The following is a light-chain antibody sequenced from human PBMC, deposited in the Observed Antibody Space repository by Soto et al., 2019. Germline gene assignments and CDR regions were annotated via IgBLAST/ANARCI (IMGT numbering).Light chain of an antibody. Sequence: DIVMTQSPLSLPVTPGEPASISCRSIQGLLHSNGYNCLDWYLQKPGQSPQLLIYSGSNRASGVPDRFSGSGSGTDFTLKIRRVEAEDVGVYYCMQALQAPWTFGQGTKVDIK. CDR1: QGLLHSNGYNC. J-gene: IGKJ1*01. V-gene: IGKV2-28*01. CDR2: SGS. CDR3: MQALQAPWT.